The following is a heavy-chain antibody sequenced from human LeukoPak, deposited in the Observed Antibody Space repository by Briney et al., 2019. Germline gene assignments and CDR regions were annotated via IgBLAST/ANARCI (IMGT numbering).Heavy chain of an antibody. CDR3: ARAENDYGDYVYY. CDR1: GYPFTSYA. V-gene: IGHV7-4-1*02. CDR2: INTNTGNP. D-gene: IGHD4-17*01. J-gene: IGHJ4*02. Sequence: ASVEVSFQASGYPFTSYAMNWVRPAPGQGLEWMGWINTNTGNPTYAQGFTGRFVFSLDTSVSTAYLQISSLKAEDTAVYYCARAENDYGDYVYYWGQGTLVTVSS.